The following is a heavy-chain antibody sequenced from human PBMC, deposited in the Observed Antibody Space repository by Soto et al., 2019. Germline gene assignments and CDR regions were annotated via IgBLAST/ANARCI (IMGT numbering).Heavy chain of an antibody. V-gene: IGHV3-23*01. CDR1: GFTFSCCA. J-gene: IGHJ2*01. CDR2: IHGDGDYI. D-gene: IGHD1-26*01. Sequence: EVQLLESGGGLVQPGGSLRLSCAASGFTFSCCAMSWVRQAPGKGLDYVSTIHGDGDYIHYSDSVKGRFTISRDNSWNTLSLRMTSLSADDTVVYYCGKNRGAGSLSNGPCASGGRGSVVTVSS. CDR3: GKNRGAGSLSNGPCAS.